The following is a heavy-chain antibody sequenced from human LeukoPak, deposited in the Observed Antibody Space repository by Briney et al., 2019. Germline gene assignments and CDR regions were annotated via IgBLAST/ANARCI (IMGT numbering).Heavy chain of an antibody. J-gene: IGHJ4*02. CDR2: IYYSGST. CDR1: GGSISSYY. CDR3: ARHVSSGWYVYFDY. D-gene: IGHD6-19*01. Sequence: SETLSLTCTVSGGSISSYYWSWIRQPPGKGLEWIGYIYYSGSTNYNPSLKSRVTISVGTSKNQFSLKLSSVTAADTAVYYCARHVSSGWYVYFDYWGQGTLATVSS. V-gene: IGHV4-59*08.